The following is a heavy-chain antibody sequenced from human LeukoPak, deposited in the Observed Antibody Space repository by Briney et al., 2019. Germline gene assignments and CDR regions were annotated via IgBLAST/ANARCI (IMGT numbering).Heavy chain of an antibody. CDR1: GFTFSSYA. CDR2: ISGSGGST. V-gene: IGHV3-23*01. J-gene: IGHJ4*02. CDR3: AKEQFIVVVTAILDY. D-gene: IGHD2-21*02. Sequence: PGGSLRLSCAASGFTFSSYAMSWVRQAPGKGLESVSAISGSGGSTYYADSVKGRFTISRDNYKNTLYLQMNSLRAEDTAVYYCAKEQFIVVVTAILDYWGQGTLVTVSS.